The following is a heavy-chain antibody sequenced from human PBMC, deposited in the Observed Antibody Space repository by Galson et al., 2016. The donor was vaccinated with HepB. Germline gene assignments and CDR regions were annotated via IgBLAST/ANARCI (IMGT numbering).Heavy chain of an antibody. CDR1: GYTFTSYY. CDR2: INPSGGST. Sequence: SVKVSCKASGYTFTSYYMHWVRQAPGQGLEWMGIINPSGGSTNYAQRFQGRVTMTRDTSTSTVYMELSSLRSEDTAVNYSAREAKSTFYNSDEHYYYYNGIDVWGKGTTVTVSS. CDR3: AREAKSTFYNSDEHYYYYNGIDV. V-gene: IGHV1-46*03. D-gene: IGHD6-19*01. J-gene: IGHJ6*04.